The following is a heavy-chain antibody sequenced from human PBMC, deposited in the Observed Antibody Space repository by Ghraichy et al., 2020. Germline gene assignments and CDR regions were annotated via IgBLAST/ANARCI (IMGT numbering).Heavy chain of an antibody. D-gene: IGHD3-3*01. CDR1: GGSIRSYY. CDR2: IYTSGST. CDR3: ASTYYDYWSGSSGYAIDV. V-gene: IGHV4-4*07. Sequence: LETLSLTCTVSGGSIRSYYWSWIRQPAGKGLEWIGRIYTSGSTNYNPSLRSRVMISLDTSKNQFSLTLSSVTAADTAVYYCASTYYDYWSGSSGYAIDVWGQGTTVTVSS. J-gene: IGHJ6*02.